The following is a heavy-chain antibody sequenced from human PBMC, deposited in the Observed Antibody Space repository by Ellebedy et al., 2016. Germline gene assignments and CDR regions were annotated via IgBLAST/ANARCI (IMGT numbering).Heavy chain of an antibody. Sequence: GGSLRLSXAASGFSLRDYAMSWVRQTPGKGLEWVGVIWHDGKNKQYADSVKGRFTISRDNSKNTLYLQMNSLKTEDTAVYYCNSGNLGYYYMDVWGRGTMVTVSS. CDR1: GFSLRDYA. D-gene: IGHD1-26*01. J-gene: IGHJ6*03. CDR2: IWHDGKNK. V-gene: IGHV3-33*08. CDR3: NSGNLGYYYMDV.